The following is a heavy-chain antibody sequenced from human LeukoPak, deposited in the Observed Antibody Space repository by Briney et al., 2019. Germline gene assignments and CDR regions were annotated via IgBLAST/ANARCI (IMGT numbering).Heavy chain of an antibody. CDR1: SGSISGNDLY. J-gene: IGHJ4*02. CDR2: VHSGGTT. V-gene: IGHV4-61*02. D-gene: IGHD2-21*01. Sequence: SETLSLTCTVSSGSISGNDLYWNWIRQAAGKGLEWIGRVHSGGTTNYNPSHAGRVTVSVDRSKNQFSLKMSSVTAADTAVYYCARTYCDTSTCYRFDSWGQGILVTVSS. CDR3: ARTYCDTSTCYRFDS.